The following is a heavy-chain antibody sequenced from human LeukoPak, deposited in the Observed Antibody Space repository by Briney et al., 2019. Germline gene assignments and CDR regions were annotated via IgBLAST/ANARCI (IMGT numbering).Heavy chain of an antibody. J-gene: IGHJ4*02. CDR3: ARVPYCGGDCYSGYFDY. Sequence: SETLSLTCAVYGGSFSGYYWSWIRQPPGKGLEWIGYIYHSGSTYYNPSLKSRVTISVDRSKNQFSLKLSSVTAADTAVYYCARVPYCGGDCYSGYFDYWGQGTLVTVSS. V-gene: IGHV4-34*01. CDR1: GGSFSGYY. CDR2: IYHSGST. D-gene: IGHD2-21*02.